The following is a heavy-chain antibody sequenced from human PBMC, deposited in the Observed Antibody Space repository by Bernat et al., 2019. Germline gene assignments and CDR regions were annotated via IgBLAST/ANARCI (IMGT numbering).Heavy chain of an antibody. CDR3: ARDGSDYVWGSYTGAFDI. Sequence: EVQLVESGGGLVQPGGSLRLSCAASGFTFSSYWMHWVRQAPGKGLVWVSRINSDGSSTSYADSVKGRFTISRDNAKNTLYLQMNSLRAEDTAVYYCARDGSDYVWGSYTGAFDIWGHGTLVTVSS. V-gene: IGHV3-74*01. J-gene: IGHJ3*02. CDR2: INSDGSST. D-gene: IGHD3-16*01. CDR1: GFTFSSYW.